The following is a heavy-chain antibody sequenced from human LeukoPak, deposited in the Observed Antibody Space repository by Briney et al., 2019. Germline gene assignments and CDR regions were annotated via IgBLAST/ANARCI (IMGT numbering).Heavy chain of an antibody. CDR3: ARGAESGYDGYYYYYYGMDV. CDR2: MNPNSGNT. CDR1: GYTFTSYD. Sequence: ASVKVSCKASGYTFTSYDINWVRQATGQGLEWMGWMNPNSGNTGYAQKFQGRVTMTRNTSISTAYMELSSLKSEDTAVYYCARGAESGYDGYYYYYYGMDVWGQGTTVTVSS. J-gene: IGHJ6*02. D-gene: IGHD5-12*01. V-gene: IGHV1-8*01.